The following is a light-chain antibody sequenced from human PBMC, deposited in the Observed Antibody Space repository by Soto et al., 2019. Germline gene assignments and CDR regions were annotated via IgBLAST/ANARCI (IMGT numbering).Light chain of an antibody. CDR3: SLYTSENTYV. V-gene: IGLV2-18*01. Sequence: QSALTQPPSVSGSPGQSVTISCTGTSTDFVSYNRVSWYQQPPGTAPKLIIYEASNRPSGVPDRFSGSKSGNTASLTISGLQAADEFDYYCSLYTSENTYVFGTGTKLTVL. CDR1: STDFVSYNR. CDR2: EAS. J-gene: IGLJ1*01.